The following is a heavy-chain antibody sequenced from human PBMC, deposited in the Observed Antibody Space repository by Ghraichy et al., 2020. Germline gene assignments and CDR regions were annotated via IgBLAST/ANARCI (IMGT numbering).Heavy chain of an antibody. CDR1: GGSFSGYY. V-gene: IGHV4-34*01. Sequence: SETLSLTCAVYGGSFSGYYWSWIRQPPGKGLEWIGEINHSGSTNYNPSLKSRVTISADTSKNQFSLKLNSVTAADTAVYYCARVAGGGSGWYPYWGQGTLVTVSS. CDR2: INHSGST. CDR3: ARVAGGGSGWYPY. J-gene: IGHJ4*02. D-gene: IGHD6-19*01.